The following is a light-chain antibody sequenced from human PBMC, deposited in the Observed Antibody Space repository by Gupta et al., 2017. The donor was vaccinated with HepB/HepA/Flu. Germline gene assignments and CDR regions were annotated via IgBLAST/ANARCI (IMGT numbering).Light chain of an antibody. J-gene: IGLJ2*01. V-gene: IGLV4-69*01. CDR2: LNSDGSH. CDR1: SGHSSYA. Sequence: QLVLTQSPSASASLGASVKLTCTLSSGHSSYAIAWHQQQPEKGPRYLMKLNSDGSHSKGDGIPERFSGSSSGAERYLTISSLHSEDEADYYCQTWGTFVVFGGGTKLTVL. CDR3: QTWGTFVV.